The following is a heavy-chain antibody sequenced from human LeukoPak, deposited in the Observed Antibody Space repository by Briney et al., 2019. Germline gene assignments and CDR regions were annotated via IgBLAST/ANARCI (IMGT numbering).Heavy chain of an antibody. CDR1: GFTFNSYW. J-gene: IGHJ3*02. CDR3: ARPAYGGGPDAFDI. Sequence: TGGSLRLSCEASGFTFNSYWMTWVRQAPGKGLEWVADINEDGSKIYYVDSVKGRFTISRDNAKNSLSLQLNTLRAEDTAVYYCARPAYGGGPDAFDIWGQGTMVPVSS. D-gene: IGHD4-23*01. V-gene: IGHV3-7*05. CDR2: INEDGSKI.